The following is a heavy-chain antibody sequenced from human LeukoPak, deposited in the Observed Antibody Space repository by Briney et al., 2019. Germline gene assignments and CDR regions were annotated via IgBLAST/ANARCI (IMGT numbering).Heavy chain of an antibody. J-gene: IGHJ6*04. V-gene: IGHV4-59*12. CDR2: IYYSGST. Sequence: PSETLSLTCTVSGGSISSYYWSWIRQPPGKGLEWIGYIYYSGSTNYNPSLKSRVTISVDTSKNQFSLKLSSVTAADTAVYYCARGSVWFRTGMDVRGKGTTVTVSS. CDR1: GGSISSYY. D-gene: IGHD3-10*01. CDR3: ARGSVWFRTGMDV.